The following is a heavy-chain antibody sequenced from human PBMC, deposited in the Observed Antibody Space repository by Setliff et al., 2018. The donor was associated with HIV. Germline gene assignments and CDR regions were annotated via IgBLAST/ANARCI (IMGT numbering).Heavy chain of an antibody. CDR1: GGSISSYY. D-gene: IGHD3-22*01. Sequence: SETLSLTCTVSGGSISSYYWSWIRQPPGKGLDWIGYIYYSGSTNYNPSLKSRVTISVDTSKNQFSLKLSSVTAADTAVYYCARHSITLVVGVPERDDAFDIWGQGTMVTVSS. V-gene: IGHV4-59*08. CDR3: ARHSITLVVGVPERDDAFDI. CDR2: IYYSGST. J-gene: IGHJ3*02.